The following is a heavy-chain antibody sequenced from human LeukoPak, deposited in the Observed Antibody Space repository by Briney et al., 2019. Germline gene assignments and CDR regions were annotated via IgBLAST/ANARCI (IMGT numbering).Heavy chain of an antibody. Sequence: GRSLRLSCATSGFTFTTYGFHWVRQAPGQGLEWVAVIWSDGSQKYYADSVKGRFTISRDDSQNTLYLQMNSLRVEDTAVYSCARDDALGRLGYWGQGTLVTVSS. CDR3: ARDDALGRLGY. V-gene: IGHV3-33*01. D-gene: IGHD3-10*01. J-gene: IGHJ4*02. CDR2: IWSDGSQK. CDR1: GFTFTTYG.